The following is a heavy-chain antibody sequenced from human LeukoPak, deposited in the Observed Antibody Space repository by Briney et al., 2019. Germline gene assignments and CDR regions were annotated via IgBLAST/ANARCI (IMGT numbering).Heavy chain of an antibody. CDR2: MNPNSGNT. CDR3: ARGYYYYDSSGYYYEGYYFDY. Sequence: ASVKVSCKASGYTFTSYDINWVRQATGQGLEWMGWMNPNSGNTGYAQKFQGRVTMTRNTSISTAYMELSSLRSEDTAVYYCARGYYYYDSSGYYYEGYYFDYWGQGTLVTVS. J-gene: IGHJ4*02. D-gene: IGHD3-22*01. CDR1: GYTFTSYD. V-gene: IGHV1-8*01.